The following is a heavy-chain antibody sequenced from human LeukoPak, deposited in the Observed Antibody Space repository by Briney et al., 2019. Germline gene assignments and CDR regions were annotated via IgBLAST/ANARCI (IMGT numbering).Heavy chain of an antibody. D-gene: IGHD6-19*01. J-gene: IGHJ4*02. V-gene: IGHV4-59*01. Sequence: PSETLSLTCTVSGGSISSYYWSWIRQPPGKGLEWIGYIYYSGSTNYNPSLKSRVTISVDTSKNQFSLKLSSVTAADTAVYYCASGRGSSGWYYDYWGQGTLVTVSS. CDR3: ASGRGSSGWYYDY. CDR1: GGSISSYY. CDR2: IYYSGST.